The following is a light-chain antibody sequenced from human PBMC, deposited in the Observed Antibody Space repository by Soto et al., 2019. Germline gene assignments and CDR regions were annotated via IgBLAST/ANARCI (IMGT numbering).Light chain of an antibody. CDR2: XTN. CDR3: VLYMGRGIWV. V-gene: IGLV8-61*01. Sequence: QTVVXXXXSXSXSPXXTXXXXXXXNXXXVSTSYYPSWYQQTPGQAPXXXXXXTNTRSPGVPDRFSGSILGNKAALTITGAKAEDESDYYCVLYMGRGIWVFGGGTKVTVL. CDR1: XXXVSTSYY. J-gene: IGLJ3*02.